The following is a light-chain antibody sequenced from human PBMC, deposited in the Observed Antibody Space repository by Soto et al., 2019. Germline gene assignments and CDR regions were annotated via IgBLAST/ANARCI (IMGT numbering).Light chain of an antibody. Sequence: QSALTQPRSVSGSPGQSVTISCTGTSSDVGGYNYVSWYQQHPGKAPKLMIYEVSNRPSGVSNRFSGSKSGNTASLTISGLQAEDEADYYCSSYTSSSTNYVFGTGTKLTVL. CDR1: SSDVGGYNY. CDR3: SSYTSSSTNYV. CDR2: EVS. J-gene: IGLJ1*01. V-gene: IGLV2-14*01.